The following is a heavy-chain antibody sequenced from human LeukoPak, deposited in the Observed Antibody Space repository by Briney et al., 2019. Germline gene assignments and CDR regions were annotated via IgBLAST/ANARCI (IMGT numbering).Heavy chain of an antibody. CDR1: GYTFTGYY. J-gene: IGHJ2*01. CDR3: ARDWAGIAAAGPDWYFDL. Sequence: GASVKVSCKASGYTFTGYYMHWVRQAPGQELEWMGWINPNSGGTNYAQKFQGRVTMTRDTSISTAYMELSSLRSEDTAVYYCARDWAGIAAAGPDWYFDLWGRGTLVTVSS. CDR2: INPNSGGT. V-gene: IGHV1-2*02. D-gene: IGHD6-13*01.